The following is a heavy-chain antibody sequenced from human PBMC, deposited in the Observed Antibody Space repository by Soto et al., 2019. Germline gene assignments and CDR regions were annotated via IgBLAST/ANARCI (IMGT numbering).Heavy chain of an antibody. V-gene: IGHV4-59*01. D-gene: IGHD4-4*01. J-gene: IGHJ4*02. CDR3: VSYRGAFYFDH. CDR1: GGSMSSNY. Sequence: SETLSLTCTVSGGSMSSNYWSWIRQSPGKGLEWIGFVYYGGTNYNPSFESRATMSVDTPKNQFSLELSSVTAADTAVYYCVSYRGAFYFDHWGQGALVTVSS. CDR2: VYYGGT.